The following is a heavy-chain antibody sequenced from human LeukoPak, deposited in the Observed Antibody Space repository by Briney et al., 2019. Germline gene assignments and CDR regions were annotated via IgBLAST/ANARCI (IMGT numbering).Heavy chain of an antibody. CDR3: ARAGSGNYAYTAGVN. CDR2: IIPIFGTA. V-gene: IGHV1-69*05. D-gene: IGHD4-11*01. J-gene: IGHJ4*02. CDR1: GGTFSSYA. Sequence: SVKVSCKASGGTFSSYAISWVRQAPGQGLEWMGGIIPIFGTANYAQKFQGRVTITRDTSASTAYMELSSLRSEDTAVYYCARAGSGNYAYTAGVNWGQGTLVTVSS.